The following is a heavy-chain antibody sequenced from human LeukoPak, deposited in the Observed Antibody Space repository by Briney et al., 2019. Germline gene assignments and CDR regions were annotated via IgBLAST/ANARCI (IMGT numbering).Heavy chain of an antibody. CDR1: GFTFSSHA. V-gene: IGHV3-23*01. D-gene: IGHD2-15*01. J-gene: IGHJ4*02. Sequence: PGGSLRLSCAASGFTFSSHAMSWVRQAPGKGLEWVSCLTGSGGTTFCADSVKGRFTISRDNSKNTLYLQMNSLRAEDTAVYYCAKDYCSGGSCYAHMFDYWGQGALVTVSS. CDR3: AKDYCSGGSCYAHMFDY. CDR2: LTGSGGTT.